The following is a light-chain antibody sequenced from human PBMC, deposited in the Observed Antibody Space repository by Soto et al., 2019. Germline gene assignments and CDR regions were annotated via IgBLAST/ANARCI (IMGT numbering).Light chain of an antibody. Sequence: DIQMTQSPSTLSASVGDRVTITCRASQSISSWLAWYQQKPGKAPKLLIYDASSLESGVPSRFSGSGSGTEFTLTISSLQPDDFATYYCQHTYDTPAFGGGTTVQVK. CDR1: QSISSW. CDR2: DAS. V-gene: IGKV1-5*01. CDR3: QHTYDTPA. J-gene: IGKJ4*01.